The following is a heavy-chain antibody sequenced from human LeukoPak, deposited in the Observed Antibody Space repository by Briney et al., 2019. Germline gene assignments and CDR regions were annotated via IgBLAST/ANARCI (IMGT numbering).Heavy chain of an antibody. Sequence: PGGSLRLSCAASGFTFSSYAMHWVRRAPGKGLEWVAVISYDGSNKYYADSVKGRFTISRDNSKNTLYLQMNSLRAEDTAVYYCARDSGGAAAAGYYYYYYMDVWGKGTTVTVSS. D-gene: IGHD6-13*01. V-gene: IGHV3-30*04. J-gene: IGHJ6*03. CDR1: GFTFSSYA. CDR3: ARDSGGAAAAGYYYYYYMDV. CDR2: ISYDGSNK.